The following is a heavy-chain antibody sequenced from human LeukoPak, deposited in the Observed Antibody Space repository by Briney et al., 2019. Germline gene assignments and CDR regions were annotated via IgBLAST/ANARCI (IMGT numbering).Heavy chain of an antibody. CDR1: GLTFRSYS. CDR3: AVAYYYGSGDAFDI. CDR2: INSDSNYI. Sequence: PGGSLRLSCAASGLTFRSYSMNWVRQAPGKGLKWVSSINSDSNYIYYADSVQGRFTISRNNAKNSLYLQMNSLRAEDTAVYYCAVAYYYGSGDAFDIWGQGTKVTVSS. D-gene: IGHD3-10*01. J-gene: IGHJ3*02. V-gene: IGHV3-21*01.